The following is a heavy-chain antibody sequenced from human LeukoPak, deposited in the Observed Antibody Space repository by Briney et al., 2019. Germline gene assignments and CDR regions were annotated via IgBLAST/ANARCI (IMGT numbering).Heavy chain of an antibody. V-gene: IGHV4-39*01. CDR2: ICYSGST. J-gene: IGHJ4*02. Sequence: PSEALSLTCTVSGGSISSSSYYWGWIRQPPGKGLEWIGSICYSGSTYYTPSLKSRVTISVDTSKNQFSLKLSSVTAADTAVYYCASRSGSYYGGVDYWGQGTLVTVSS. CDR3: ASRSGSYYGGVDY. CDR1: GGSISSSSYY. D-gene: IGHD1-26*01.